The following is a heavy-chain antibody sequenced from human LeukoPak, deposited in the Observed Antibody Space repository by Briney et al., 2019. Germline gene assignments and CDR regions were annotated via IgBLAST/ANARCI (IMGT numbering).Heavy chain of an antibody. Sequence: GGSLRLSCAASGFTFSSYGMHWVRQAPGKGLEWVAFIRYDGSSKYYADSVKGRFTISRDNSKNTLYLQMNSLRAEDTAVYYCAKDGPYYDILNYMDVWGKGTTVTISS. CDR3: AKDGPYYDILNYMDV. CDR1: GFTFSSYG. CDR2: IRYDGSSK. D-gene: IGHD3-9*01. V-gene: IGHV3-30*02. J-gene: IGHJ6*03.